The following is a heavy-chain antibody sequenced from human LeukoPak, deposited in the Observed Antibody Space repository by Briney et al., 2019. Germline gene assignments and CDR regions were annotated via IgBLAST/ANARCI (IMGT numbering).Heavy chain of an antibody. Sequence: PGRSLRLSCAASGFTFSSYGMHWVRQAPGKGLEWVAVISYDGSNKYYADSVKGRFTISRDNSKNTLYLQMNSLRAEDTAVYYCAKDLGTTYNYYYGMDVWGQGTTVTVSS. V-gene: IGHV3-30*18. CDR3: AKDLGTTYNYYYGMDV. CDR1: GFTFSSYG. CDR2: ISYDGSNK. D-gene: IGHD1-7*01. J-gene: IGHJ6*02.